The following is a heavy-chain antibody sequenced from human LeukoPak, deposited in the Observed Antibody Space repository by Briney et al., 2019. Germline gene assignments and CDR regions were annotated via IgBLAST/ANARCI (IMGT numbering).Heavy chain of an antibody. CDR2: ISSSGSTI. CDR3: ARGSSFGELSH. Sequence: GGSLRLSCAASGFTFSSYEMNWFRQAPGKGLEWVSYISSSGSTIYYADSVKGRFTISRDNAKNSLYLQMNSLRAEDTAVYYCARGSSFGELSHWGQGTLVTVSS. D-gene: IGHD3-10*01. V-gene: IGHV3-48*03. CDR1: GFTFSSYE. J-gene: IGHJ4*02.